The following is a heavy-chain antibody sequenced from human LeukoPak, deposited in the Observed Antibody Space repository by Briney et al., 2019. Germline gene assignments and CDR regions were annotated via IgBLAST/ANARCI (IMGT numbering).Heavy chain of an antibody. J-gene: IGHJ3*02. Sequence: ASVKVSCKASGYTFTNYYIHWVRQAPGQGLEWMGLINPGGGNTNYAQNFQGRVTMTRDTSASTVYMELSSLRSEDTAIYYCARIRDGYNDAYDIWDQGTVVTVPS. V-gene: IGHV1-46*01. CDR1: GYTFTNYY. CDR3: ARIRDGYNDAYDI. CDR2: INPGGGNT. D-gene: IGHD5-24*01.